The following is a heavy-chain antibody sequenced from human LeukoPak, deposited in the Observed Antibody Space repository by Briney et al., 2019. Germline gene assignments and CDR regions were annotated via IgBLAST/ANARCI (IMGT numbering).Heavy chain of an antibody. J-gene: IGHJ4*02. V-gene: IGHV3-53*01. D-gene: IGHD2-21*01. CDR2: IYDDRST. Sequence: SGGSLRLSCTAAGFTVSSSYMSWVRQAPGKGLEWVSIIYDDRSTYYAASVKGRFTISRDDSKNTLLLQMDSLRTEDTAIYYCARDSAFSSYSYWGQGALVTVSS. CDR3: ARDSAFSSYSY. CDR1: GFTVSSSY.